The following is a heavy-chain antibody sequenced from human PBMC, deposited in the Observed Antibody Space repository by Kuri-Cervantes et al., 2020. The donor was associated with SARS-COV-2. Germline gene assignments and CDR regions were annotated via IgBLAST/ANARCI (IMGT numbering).Heavy chain of an antibody. CDR1: GFTFSSSW. D-gene: IGHD3-22*01. J-gene: IGHJ4*02. CDR2: IKQDGSEK. CDR3: ARSRGYYDSSSQARHLIYF. V-gene: IGHV3-7*03. Sequence: GESLKISCAASGFTFSSSWMTWVRQAPGKGLEWVANIKQDGSEKYYLDSVKGRLTISRDNAKNSLFLQMNSLRAEDTAVYYCARSRGYYDSSSQARHLIYFWGQGTQVTVSS.